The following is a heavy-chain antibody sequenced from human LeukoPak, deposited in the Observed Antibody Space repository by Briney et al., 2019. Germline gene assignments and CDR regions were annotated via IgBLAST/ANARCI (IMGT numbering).Heavy chain of an antibody. Sequence: SETLSLTCTVSGGSISNYYWNWIRQPPGKGLEWIGYIYYTGNTNYNPSLKSRVTISVDTSKNQFSLRLSSVTAADTAVYYCARDRLQLQSWGQGTLVTVSS. CDR2: IYYTGNT. J-gene: IGHJ5*02. D-gene: IGHD1-1*01. CDR1: GGSISNYY. CDR3: ARDRLQLQS. V-gene: IGHV4-59*01.